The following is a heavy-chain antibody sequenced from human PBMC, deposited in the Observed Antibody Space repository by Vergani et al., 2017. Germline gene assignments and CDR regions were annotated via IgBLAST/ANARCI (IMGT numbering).Heavy chain of an antibody. D-gene: IGHD6-13*01. V-gene: IGHV4-34*01. CDR2: INHSGST. Sequence: QVQLQQWGAGLLKPSETLSLTCAVYGGSFSGYYWSWIRQPPGKGLEWIGEINHSGSTNYNPSLKSRVTISVDTSKNQFSLKLSSVTAADTAVYYCAIGRISSSWYGYYYYGMDVWGQGTTVTVSS. CDR3: AIGRISSSWYGYYYYGMDV. J-gene: IGHJ6*02. CDR1: GGSFSGYY.